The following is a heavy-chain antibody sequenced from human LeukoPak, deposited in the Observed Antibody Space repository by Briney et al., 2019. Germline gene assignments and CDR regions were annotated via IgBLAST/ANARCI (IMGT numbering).Heavy chain of an antibody. D-gene: IGHD3-9*01. CDR1: GFTFRSYA. V-gene: IGHV3-23*01. CDR3: AKWGDYDVLTGYYVSDY. CDR2: ITGSGGNT. Sequence: GGSLRLSCAASGFTFRSYAMCWVRQAPGKGLEWVSAITGSGGNTYYADSVKGRFTISRDNSKNTVFLQMNSLRAEDTAVYYCAKWGDYDVLTGYYVSDYWGQGTLVTVSS. J-gene: IGHJ4*02.